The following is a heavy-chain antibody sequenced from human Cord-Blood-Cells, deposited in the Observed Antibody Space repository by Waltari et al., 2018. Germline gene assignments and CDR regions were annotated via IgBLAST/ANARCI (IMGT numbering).Heavy chain of an antibody. V-gene: IGHV3-30*02. Sequence: QVQLVESGGGVVQPGGSLRLSCAASGFTFSSYGMHWVRQAPGKGVGGVAFRRYDGSNKYYADSVKGRFTISRDNSKNTLYLQMNSLRAEDTAVYYCAKGLQYYYGMDVWGQGTTVTVSS. CDR3: AKGLQYYYGMDV. CDR1: GFTFSSYG. CDR2: RRYDGSNK. J-gene: IGHJ6*02.